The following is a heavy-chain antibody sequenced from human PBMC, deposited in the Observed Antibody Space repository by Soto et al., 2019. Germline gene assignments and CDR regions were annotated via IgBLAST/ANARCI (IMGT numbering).Heavy chain of an antibody. J-gene: IGHJ4*02. CDR3: ARDASGSGSYYNGAPGY. Sequence: SGGFLRLCCGAFWFKFSSYGMHCVRQAPGKGLEWVAVISYDGSNKYYADSVKGRFTISRDNSKNTLYLQMNSLRAEDTAVYYCARDASGSGSYYNGAPGYWVQGTLVTVSS. D-gene: IGHD3-10*01. CDR2: ISYDGSNK. V-gene: IGHV3-30-3*01. CDR1: WFKFSSYG.